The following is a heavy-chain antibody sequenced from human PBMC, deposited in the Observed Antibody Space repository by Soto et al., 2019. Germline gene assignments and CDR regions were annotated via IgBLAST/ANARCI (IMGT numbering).Heavy chain of an antibody. D-gene: IGHD3-22*01. CDR3: ARGPPTMISSSYTY. CDR2: MNPNSGNT. Sequence: AFVKVSCKASGYTFTSYDINWVRQATGQGLEWMGWMNPNSGNTGYAQKFQGRVTMTRNTSISTAYMELSSLRSEDTAVYYCARGPPTMISSSYTYWGQGTLVTVSS. CDR1: GYTFTSYD. J-gene: IGHJ4*02. V-gene: IGHV1-8*01.